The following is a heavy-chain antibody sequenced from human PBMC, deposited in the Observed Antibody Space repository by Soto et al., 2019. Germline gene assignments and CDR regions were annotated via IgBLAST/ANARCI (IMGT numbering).Heavy chain of an antibody. Sequence: SETLSLTCTVSGDSISSHYWSWIRQPPGKGLEWIGFGSTKYNPSLKSRIRISVDTSKNQFSLNLTSATAADTAVYYCARVGTSASGSYYTLDYWGQGTLVTVSS. V-gene: IGHV4-59*11. J-gene: IGHJ4*02. CDR3: ARVGTSASGSYYTLDY. D-gene: IGHD3-10*01. CDR2: GST. CDR1: GDSISSHY.